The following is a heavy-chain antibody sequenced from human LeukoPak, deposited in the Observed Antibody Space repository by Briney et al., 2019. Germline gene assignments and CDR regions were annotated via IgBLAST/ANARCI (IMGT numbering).Heavy chain of an antibody. CDR1: GYSISSGYY. V-gene: IGHV4-61*02. CDR2: IYTSGST. Sequence: SETLSLTCAVSGYSISSGYYWSWIRQPAGKGLEWIGRIYTSGSTNYNPSLKSRVTISVDTSKNQFSLKLSSVTAADTAVYYCAREGRFLEWHNWGQGTLVTVSS. J-gene: IGHJ4*02. D-gene: IGHD3-3*01. CDR3: AREGRFLEWHN.